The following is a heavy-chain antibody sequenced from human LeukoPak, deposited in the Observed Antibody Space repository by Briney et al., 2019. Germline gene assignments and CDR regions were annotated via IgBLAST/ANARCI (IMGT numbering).Heavy chain of an antibody. Sequence: SETLSLTCAVYGGSFSGYYWSWIRQPPGKGLEWIGEINHSGSTNYNPSLKSRVTISVDTSKNQFSLKLSSVTAADTAVYYCAKDRSSSSFNYYYYYMDVWGKGTTVTVSS. CDR2: INHSGST. CDR1: GGSFSGYY. J-gene: IGHJ6*03. V-gene: IGHV4-34*01. D-gene: IGHD6-6*01. CDR3: AKDRSSSSFNYYYYYMDV.